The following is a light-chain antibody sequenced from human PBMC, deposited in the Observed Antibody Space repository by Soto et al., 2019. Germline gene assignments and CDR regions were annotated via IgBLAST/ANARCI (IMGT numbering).Light chain of an antibody. CDR2: GAS. V-gene: IGKV3-20*01. J-gene: IGKJ2*01. CDR3: QYYGNS. Sequence: EIVLTQSPGTLSLSPGERATLSCRASQSVSSTYLAWYQQKPGQAPRLLIYGASNRATGIPDRFSGSGSGTDFTLTISRLEPEDFAVYYCQYYGNSFGQGTKLEIK. CDR1: QSVSSTY.